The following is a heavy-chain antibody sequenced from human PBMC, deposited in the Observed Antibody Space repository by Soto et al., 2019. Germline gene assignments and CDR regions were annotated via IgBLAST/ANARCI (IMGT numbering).Heavy chain of an antibody. CDR3: AKDYYSSGWYDSGPFDY. D-gene: IGHD6-19*01. CDR1: GFTFDDYA. J-gene: IGHJ4*02. CDR2: LSWNSGSI. V-gene: IGHV3-9*01. Sequence: GGSLRLSCAASGFTFDDYAMHWVRQAPGKGLEWVSGLSWNSGSIIYADSVKGRFTISRDNAKNSLFLQMSSLRPEDTAVYYCAKDYYSSGWYDSGPFDYWGQGALVTVSS.